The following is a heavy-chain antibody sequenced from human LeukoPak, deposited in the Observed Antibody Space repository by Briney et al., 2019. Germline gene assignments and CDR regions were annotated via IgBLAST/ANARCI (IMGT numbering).Heavy chain of an antibody. J-gene: IGHJ5*02. CDR3: ARAVDTAIMYNWFDP. Sequence: SETLSLTCTVSGGSISRGTYYWGWIRQPPGKGLEWIGEINDSGSTNYNPSLKSRVTISVDTSKNQFSLKLSSVTASDTAMYYCARAVDTAIMYNWFDPWGQGILVTVSS. CDR1: GGSISRGTYY. V-gene: IGHV4-39*07. CDR2: INDSGST. D-gene: IGHD5-18*01.